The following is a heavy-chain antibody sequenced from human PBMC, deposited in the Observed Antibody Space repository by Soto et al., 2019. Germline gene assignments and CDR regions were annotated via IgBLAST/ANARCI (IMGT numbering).Heavy chain of an antibody. J-gene: IGHJ4*02. Sequence: GESLKISCKGSGYSFAGYWITWVRQKPGKGLEWMGRIDPSDSQTYYSPSFRGHVTISATKSITTVFLQWSSLRASDAAMYYCTRQIYDSDTGPNFQYYFDSWGQGTPVTVSS. CDR1: GYSFAGYW. CDR3: TRQIYDSDTGPNFQYYFDS. V-gene: IGHV5-10-1*01. CDR2: IDPSDSQT. D-gene: IGHD3-22*01.